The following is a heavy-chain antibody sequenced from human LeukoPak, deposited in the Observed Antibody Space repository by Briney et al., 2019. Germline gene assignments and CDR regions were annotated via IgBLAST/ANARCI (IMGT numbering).Heavy chain of an antibody. CDR1: GGSISSGGYS. CDR3: ARTGDPYYFDY. V-gene: IGHV4-30-2*01. D-gene: IGHD7-27*01. CDR2: IYHSGST. J-gene: IGHJ4*02. Sequence: ASETLSLTCAVSGGSISSGGYSWSWIRQPPGKGLEWIGYIYHSGSTYYNPSLKSRVTISVDRSKNQFSLKLSSVTAADTAVYYCARTGDPYYFDYWGQGTLVTVSS.